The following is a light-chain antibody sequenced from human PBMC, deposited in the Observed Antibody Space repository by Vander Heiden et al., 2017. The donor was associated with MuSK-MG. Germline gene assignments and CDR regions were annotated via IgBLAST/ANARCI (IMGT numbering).Light chain of an antibody. J-gene: IGLJ3*02. Sequence: ELTEPAAASRTPGQRVDIAGSGSRANIGSNTVSWYQPHRGTDPKRVIYFNSQRPSGVPDRFLAAKYGSSASLATTMLQSEDEADDYWAAPTESLNVWVFGGGTKLTVL. CDR2: FNS. CDR1: RANIGSNT. V-gene: IGLV1-44*01. CDR3: AAPTESLNVWV.